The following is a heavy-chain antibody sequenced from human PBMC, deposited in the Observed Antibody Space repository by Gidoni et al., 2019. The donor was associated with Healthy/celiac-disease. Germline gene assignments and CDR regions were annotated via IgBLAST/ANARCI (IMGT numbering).Heavy chain of an antibody. Sequence: EVQLVESGGGLVKPGGSLRLSCAASGFTFSSYSMKWVRQAPGKGLEWVSSISSSSSYIYYADSVKGRFTISRDNAKNSLYLQMNSLRAEDTAVYYCARDGIAAAGVDYWGQGTLVTVSS. J-gene: IGHJ4*02. D-gene: IGHD6-13*01. V-gene: IGHV3-21*01. CDR2: ISSSSSYI. CDR3: ARDGIAAAGVDY. CDR1: GFTFSSYS.